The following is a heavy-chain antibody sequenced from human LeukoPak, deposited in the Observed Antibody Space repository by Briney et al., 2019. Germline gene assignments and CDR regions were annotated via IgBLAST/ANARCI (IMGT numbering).Heavy chain of an antibody. J-gene: IGHJ3*02. Sequence: SETLSLTCTVSGGSISSSSYYWGWIRQPPGKGLEWIGSIYYSGSTYYNPSLKSRVTISVDTSKNQFSLKLSSVTAADTAVYYCASGSGYYYDSAFDIWGQGTMVTVSS. CDR3: ASGSGYYYDSAFDI. CDR1: GGSISSSSYY. CDR2: IYYSGST. D-gene: IGHD3-22*01. V-gene: IGHV4-39*07.